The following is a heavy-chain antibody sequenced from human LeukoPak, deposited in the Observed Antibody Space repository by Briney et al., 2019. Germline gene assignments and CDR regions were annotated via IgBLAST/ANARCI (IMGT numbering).Heavy chain of an antibody. J-gene: IGHJ4*02. CDR2: IYSGGST. D-gene: IGHD3-9*01. V-gene: IGHV3-66*01. CDR3: ARGGYYDILTGYYPLDY. Sequence: GGSLRLSCAASGFTVSSNYMSWVRQAPGKGLEWVSVIYSGGSTYYADSVKGRFTISRDNSKNTLYLQMNSLRAEDTAVYYCARGGYYDILTGYYPLDYWGQGTLVTVSS. CDR1: GFTVSSNY.